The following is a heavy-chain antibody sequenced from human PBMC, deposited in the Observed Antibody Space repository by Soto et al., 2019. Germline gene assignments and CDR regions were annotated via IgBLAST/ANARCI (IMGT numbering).Heavy chain of an antibody. CDR1: GFTFSSYA. D-gene: IGHD4-4*01. J-gene: IGHJ6*02. V-gene: IGHV3-23*01. Sequence: GGALRLSCAASGFTFSSYAMSWVRQAPGKGLEWVSAISGSGGSTYYADSVKGRFTISRDNSKNSLYLQMNSLRAEDTALYYCAKVMRKDYTDYYYYGMDVWGQGTTVTVSS. CDR2: ISGSGGST. CDR3: AKVMRKDYTDYYYYGMDV.